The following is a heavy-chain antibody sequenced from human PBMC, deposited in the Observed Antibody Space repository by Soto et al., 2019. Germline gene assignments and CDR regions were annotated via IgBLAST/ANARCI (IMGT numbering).Heavy chain of an antibody. CDR3: APLSVSLSGPYGIHV. D-gene: IGHD2-15*01. Sequence: NLSETLSLTCSVSGYSVTSSDYYWAWIRQPPGKGLEWIGSMFYSGLTYYNPSLKSRVTLSVDTSKNQFSVRLNSVTAADTAVYYCAPLSVSLSGPYGIHVWGQGTTVTVSS. CDR2: MFYSGLT. J-gene: IGHJ6*02. V-gene: IGHV4-39*01. CDR1: GYSVTSSDYY.